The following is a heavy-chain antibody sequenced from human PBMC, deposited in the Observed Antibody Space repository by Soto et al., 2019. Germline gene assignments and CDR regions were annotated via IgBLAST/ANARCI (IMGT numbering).Heavy chain of an antibody. CDR3: ARTYYDYIWGSYPQGNYYYMDV. V-gene: IGHV3-23*01. J-gene: IGHJ6*03. CDR1: GFTFSSYA. D-gene: IGHD3-16*02. Sequence: GGPLRLSCAASGFTFSSYAMSLVRQAPGKGLEWVSAISGSGGSTYYADSVKGRFTITRDNSKNTLYLQMNSLRAEDTAVYYCARTYYDYIWGSYPQGNYYYMDVWGKGTTVTVSS. CDR2: ISGSGGST.